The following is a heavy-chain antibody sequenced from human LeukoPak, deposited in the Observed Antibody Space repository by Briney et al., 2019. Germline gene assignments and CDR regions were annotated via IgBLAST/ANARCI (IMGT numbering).Heavy chain of an antibody. D-gene: IGHD3-22*01. CDR1: GGSISSGGYY. J-gene: IGHJ4*02. CDR2: IYYSGST. Sequence: SETLSLTCTVSGGSISSGGYYWSWIRQHPGKGLEWIGYIYYSGSTYYNPSLKSRVTISVDTSKNQFSLKLSSVTAADTAVYYCARSLVDYYDSSGYSPVGYWGQGTLVTVSS. V-gene: IGHV4-31*03. CDR3: ARSLVDYYDSSGYSPVGY.